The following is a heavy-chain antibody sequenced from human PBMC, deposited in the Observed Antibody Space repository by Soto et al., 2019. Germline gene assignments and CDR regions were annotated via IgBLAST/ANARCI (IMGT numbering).Heavy chain of an antibody. V-gene: IGHV3-21*01. CDR2: ISSSSSYI. J-gene: IGHJ5*02. Sequence: GGSLRLSCAASGFTFSSYSMNWVRQAPGKGLEWVSSISSSSSYIYYADSVKGRFTISRDNAKNSLYLQMNSLRAEDTAVYYCARDPTLRYFDSFNWFDPWGQGTLVTVSS. CDR3: ARDPTLRYFDSFNWFDP. CDR1: GFTFSSYS. D-gene: IGHD3-9*01.